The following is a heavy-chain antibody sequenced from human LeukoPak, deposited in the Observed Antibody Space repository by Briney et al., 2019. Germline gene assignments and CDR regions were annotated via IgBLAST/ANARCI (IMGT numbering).Heavy chain of an antibody. D-gene: IGHD3-9*01. V-gene: IGHV3-11*04. J-gene: IGHJ4*02. CDR2: ISSSGSTI. Sequence: GGSLRLSCAASGFTFSDYYMSWIRQAPGKGLEWVSYISSSGSTIYYADSVKGRFTISRDNAKNSLYLQMNSLKDEDTAVYYCAREGGYYDILTGYFDYWGQGTLVTVSS. CDR1: GFTFSDYY. CDR3: AREGGYYDILTGYFDY.